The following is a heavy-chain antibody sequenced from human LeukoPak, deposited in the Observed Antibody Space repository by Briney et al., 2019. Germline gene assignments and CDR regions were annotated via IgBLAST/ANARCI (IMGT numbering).Heavy chain of an antibody. J-gene: IGHJ4*02. CDR2: IYHSGST. D-gene: IGHD6-19*01. Sequence: PSQTLSLTCTVSGGSISSGGYYWSWIRQHPGKGLEWIGYIYHSGSTYYNPSLKSRVTISVDRSKNQFSLKLSSVTAADTAVYYCARGVSGIAVAEIDYWGQGTLVTVSS. V-gene: IGHV4-30-2*01. CDR3: ARGVSGIAVAEIDY. CDR1: GGSISSGGYY.